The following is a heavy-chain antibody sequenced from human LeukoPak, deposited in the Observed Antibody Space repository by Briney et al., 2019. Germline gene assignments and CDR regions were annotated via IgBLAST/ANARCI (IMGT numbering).Heavy chain of an antibody. Sequence: GESLKISCKVSGYIFTHYWFGWVRKILGKGLGSMGVIYPADSDTTYSPSFQGQVTISADKSISTVYLQWSSLKASDTAMYYCARQSRDGSKTRGYYFDYWGQGTPVTVSS. D-gene: IGHD3-10*01. J-gene: IGHJ4*02. V-gene: IGHV5-51*01. CDR1: GYIFTHYW. CDR3: ARQSRDGSKTRGYYFDY. CDR2: IYPADSDT.